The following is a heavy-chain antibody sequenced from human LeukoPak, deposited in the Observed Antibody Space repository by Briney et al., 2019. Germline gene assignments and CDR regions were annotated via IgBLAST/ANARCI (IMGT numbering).Heavy chain of an antibody. D-gene: IGHD2-15*01. CDR3: ARAGTCSGGSCYSDY. CDR1: GFTVSDNY. J-gene: IGHJ4*02. CDR2: IYSGGST. Sequence: GGSLRLSCAASGFTVSDNYMSWVRQAPGKGLEWVSVIYSGGSTNYADSVKGRFTISRDNSKNTLYLQMNSLRAEDTAVYYCARAGTCSGGSCYSDYWGQGTLVTVSS. V-gene: IGHV3-66*01.